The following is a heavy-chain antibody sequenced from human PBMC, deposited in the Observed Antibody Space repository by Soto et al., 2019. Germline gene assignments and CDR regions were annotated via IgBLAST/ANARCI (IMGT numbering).Heavy chain of an antibody. D-gene: IGHD6-13*01. Sequence: EVHLVESGGGLVQPGGSLRLSCAASGFTFSSYSMNWVRQAPGKGLEWLSYISGGSINIYYADSVKGRFTISRDNAKNSLYLQLNSLRAEDTAVYYCARDGRGSNWPIDYWGQGTLVTVSS. CDR2: ISGGSINI. V-gene: IGHV3-48*01. CDR3: ARDGRGSNWPIDY. CDR1: GFTFSSYS. J-gene: IGHJ4*02.